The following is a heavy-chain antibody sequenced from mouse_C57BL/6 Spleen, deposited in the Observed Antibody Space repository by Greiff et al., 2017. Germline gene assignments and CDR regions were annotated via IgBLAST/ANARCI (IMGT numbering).Heavy chain of an antibody. Sequence: QVQLQQSGAELARPGASVKLSCKASGYTFTSYGISWVKQRTGQGLEWIGEIYPRSGNTYYNEKFKGKATLTADKSSSTAYMELRSLTSEDAAVYVCARERITTVVAPYWYFDVWGTGTTVTVSS. V-gene: IGHV1-81*01. CDR1: GYTFTSYG. CDR3: ARERITTVVAPYWYFDV. J-gene: IGHJ1*03. D-gene: IGHD1-3*01. CDR2: IYPRSGNT.